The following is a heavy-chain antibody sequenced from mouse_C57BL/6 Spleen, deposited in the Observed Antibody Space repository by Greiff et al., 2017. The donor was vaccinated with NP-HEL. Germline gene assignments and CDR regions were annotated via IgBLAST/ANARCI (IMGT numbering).Heavy chain of an antibody. J-gene: IGHJ4*01. CDR3: ARGGAMDY. CDR1: GYTFTDYN. Sequence: EVQLQQSGPELVKPGASVKIPCKASGYTFTDYNMDWVKQSHGKSLEWIGDINPNNGGTIYNQKFKGKATLTVDKSSSTAYMELRSLTAEDTAVYYCARGGAMDYWGQGTSVTVSS. CDR2: INPNNGGT. V-gene: IGHV1-18*01.